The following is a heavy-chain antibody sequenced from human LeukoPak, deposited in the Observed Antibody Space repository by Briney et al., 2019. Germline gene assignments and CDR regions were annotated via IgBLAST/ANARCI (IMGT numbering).Heavy chain of an antibody. V-gene: IGHV1-24*01. Sequence: ASVKVSCMVSGYTLTELSMHWVRQAPGKGLEWMGGFDPEDGETIYAQKFQGRVTMTEDTSTDTAYMELSSLRSEDTAVYYCATGGRGLLYYYYGMDVWGKGTTVTVSS. CDR3: ATGGRGLLYYYYGMDV. D-gene: IGHD2-15*01. CDR1: GYTLTELS. CDR2: FDPEDGET. J-gene: IGHJ6*04.